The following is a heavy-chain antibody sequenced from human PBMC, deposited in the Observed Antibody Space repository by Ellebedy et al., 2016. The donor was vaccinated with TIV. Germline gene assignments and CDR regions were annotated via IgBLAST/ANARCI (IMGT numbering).Heavy chain of an antibody. CDR3: ASAGGGYFDWLGEYYFDY. CDR1: GGTFSSYA. J-gene: IGHJ4*02. D-gene: IGHD3-9*01. CDR2: IIPIFGTA. V-gene: IGHV1-69*13. Sequence: SVKVSCXASGGTFSSYAISWVRQAPGQGLEWMGGIIPIFGTANYAQKFQGRVTITADESTSTAYMELSSLRSEDTAVYYCASAGGGYFDWLGEYYFDYWGQGTLVTVSS.